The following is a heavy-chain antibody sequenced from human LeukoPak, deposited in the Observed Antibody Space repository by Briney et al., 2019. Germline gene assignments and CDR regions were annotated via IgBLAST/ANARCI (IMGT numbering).Heavy chain of an antibody. CDR3: ASAGGGTGY. J-gene: IGHJ4*02. CDR1: GFTFSSYA. Sequence: GGSLRLSCAASGFTFSSYAMNWVRQAPGKGLEWVSYISSSSTIYYADSVKGRFTISRDNAKNSLYLQMNSLRAEDTAVYYCASAGGGTGYWGQGTLVTVSS. D-gene: IGHD3-16*01. CDR2: ISSSSTI. V-gene: IGHV3-48*01.